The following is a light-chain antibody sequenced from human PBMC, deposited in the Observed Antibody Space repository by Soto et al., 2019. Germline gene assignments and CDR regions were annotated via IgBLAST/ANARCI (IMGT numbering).Light chain of an antibody. CDR3: SSYTSTSTRF. Sequence: QSVLAQSASVRDSPGQSNTISCTGTISDVGSYNLVSWYQQHPGKAPKLMIYEVSNRPSGVSHRFSGSKSGNTASLTISGLQAQDEADYYCSSYTSTSTRFFGTGTKVTV. J-gene: IGLJ1*01. CDR2: EVS. V-gene: IGLV2-14*02. CDR1: ISDVGSYNL.